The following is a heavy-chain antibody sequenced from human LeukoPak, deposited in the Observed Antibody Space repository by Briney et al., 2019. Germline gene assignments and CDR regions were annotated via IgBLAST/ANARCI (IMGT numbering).Heavy chain of an antibody. CDR1: GGSISSYY. CDR3: ARRYQLLFKPDAFDI. D-gene: IGHD2-2*01. J-gene: IGHJ3*02. CDR2: IYYSGST. Sequence: SETLSLTCTVSGGSISSYYWSWIRQPPGKELEWIGYIYYSGSTNYNPSPKSRVTISVDTSKNQFSLKLSSVTAADTAVYYCARRYQLLFKPDAFDIWGQGTMVTVSS. V-gene: IGHV4-59*01.